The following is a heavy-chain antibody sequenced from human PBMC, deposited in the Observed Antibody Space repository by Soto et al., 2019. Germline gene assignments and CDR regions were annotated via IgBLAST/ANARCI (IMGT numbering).Heavy chain of an antibody. D-gene: IGHD3-10*01. CDR1: GLTFSSYS. Sequence: PGGSLRLSCAASGLTFSSYSMNWVRQAPGKGLEWVSSISSSSSYIYYADSVKGRFTISRDNAKNSLYLQMNSLRAEDTAVYYCAREGTMVRGVYYYYYGMDVWGQGTTVTVSS. V-gene: IGHV3-21*01. CDR3: AREGTMVRGVYYYYYGMDV. CDR2: ISSSSSYI. J-gene: IGHJ6*02.